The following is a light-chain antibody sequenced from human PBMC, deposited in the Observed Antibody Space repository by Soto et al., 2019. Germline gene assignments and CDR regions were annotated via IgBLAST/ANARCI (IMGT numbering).Light chain of an antibody. Sequence: QSALTEPASVSGSPGQSRTISGTGTSSDVGGYNLVSWYQHHPGRATKLMIHEDNKRPSGVPNRFSASKSGNTASLTISGLQAEAEADDHCCAYAGSTTHVVFGGGSKVTVL. V-gene: IGLV2-23*01. CDR1: SSDVGGYNL. J-gene: IGLJ2*01. CDR2: EDN. CDR3: CAYAGSTTHVV.